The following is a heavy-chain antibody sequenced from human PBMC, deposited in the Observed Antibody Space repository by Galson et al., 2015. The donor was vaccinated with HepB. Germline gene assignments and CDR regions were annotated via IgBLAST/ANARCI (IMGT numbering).Heavy chain of an antibody. CDR3: ARQVVVPAAIDDYYYYYMDV. CDR1: GYTFTGYY. CDR2: INPNSGGT. D-gene: IGHD2-2*02. V-gene: IGHV1-2*02. J-gene: IGHJ6*03. Sequence: SVKVSCKASGYTFTGYYMHWVRQAPGQGLEWMGWINPNSGGTNYAQKFQGRVTMTRDTSISTAYMELSRLRSDDTAVYYCARQVVVPAAIDDYYYYYMDVWGKGTTVTVSS.